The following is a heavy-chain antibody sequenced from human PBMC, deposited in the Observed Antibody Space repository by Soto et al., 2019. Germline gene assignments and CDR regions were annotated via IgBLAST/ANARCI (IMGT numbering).Heavy chain of an antibody. V-gene: IGHV4-61*08. CDR2: IYYSGST. CDR3: ARQTALRYFDWSPFDY. D-gene: IGHD3-9*01. CDR1: GGSISSGGYY. Sequence: SETLSLTCTVSGGSISSGGYYWSWIRQHPGKGLEWIGYIYYSGSTNYNPSLKSRVTISVDTSKNQFSLKLSSVTAADTAVYYCARQTALRYFDWSPFDYWGQGTLVTVSS. J-gene: IGHJ4*02.